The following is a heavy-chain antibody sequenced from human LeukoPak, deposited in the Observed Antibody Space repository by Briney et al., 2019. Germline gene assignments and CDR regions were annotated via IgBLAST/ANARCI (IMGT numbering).Heavy chain of an antibody. CDR2: ISGSGGST. D-gene: IGHD3-22*01. J-gene: IGHJ4*02. V-gene: IGHV3-23*01. CDR3: ARVLPRGFDSSGYSSYYFDY. CDR1: GFTFSSYA. Sequence: GGSLRLSCAASGFTFSSYAMSWVRQAPGKGLEWVSAISGSGGSTFYADSVKGRLTISRDNSENTLYLQMNSLRAEDTAVYYCARVLPRGFDSSGYSSYYFDYWGQGTLVTVSS.